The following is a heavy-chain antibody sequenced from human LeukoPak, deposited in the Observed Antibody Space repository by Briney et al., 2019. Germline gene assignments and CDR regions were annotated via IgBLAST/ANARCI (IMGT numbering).Heavy chain of an antibody. CDR1: GGSFSGYY. Sequence: PSETLSLTCAVYGGSFSGYYWSWIRQPPGKGLEWIGEINHSGSTNYNPSLKSRVTISVDTSKNQFSLKLSSVTAADTAVYYCARGGGLLYDFWSGYYPTIYFDYWGQGTLVTVSS. CDR3: ARGGGLLYDFWSGYYPTIYFDY. CDR2: INHSGST. D-gene: IGHD3-3*01. V-gene: IGHV4-34*01. J-gene: IGHJ4*02.